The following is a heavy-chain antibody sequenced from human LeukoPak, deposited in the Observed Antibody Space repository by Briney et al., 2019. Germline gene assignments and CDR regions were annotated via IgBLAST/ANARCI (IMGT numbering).Heavy chain of an antibody. Sequence: GGSLRLSCAASGFTFSMYWMSWVRQAPGKGLEWVSSISSRGSYIYYADSVKGRFTISRDNAENSLYLQMNSLRAEDTAVYYCARVDYGSGSYGYYYYYYMDVWGKGTTVTISS. CDR1: GFTFSMYW. CDR3: ARVDYGSGSYGYYYYYYMDV. V-gene: IGHV3-21*01. D-gene: IGHD3-10*01. CDR2: ISSRGSYI. J-gene: IGHJ6*03.